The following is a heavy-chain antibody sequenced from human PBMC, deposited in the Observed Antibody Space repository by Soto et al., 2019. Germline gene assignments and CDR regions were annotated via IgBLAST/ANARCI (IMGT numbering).Heavy chain of an antibody. Sequence: GGSLRLSCAAFGLTLSTSSMNWVRQAPGRGLEWISYIQRHTSVTAYADSVKGRFTISRDNSKNTLYLQMNSLRAEDTAVYYCAKDAGYYYGSGSDRGYYYYYGMDVWGQGTTVTVSS. CDR1: GLTLSTSS. J-gene: IGHJ6*02. CDR3: AKDAGYYYGSGSDRGYYYYYGMDV. D-gene: IGHD3-10*01. V-gene: IGHV3-48*01. CDR2: IQRHTSVT.